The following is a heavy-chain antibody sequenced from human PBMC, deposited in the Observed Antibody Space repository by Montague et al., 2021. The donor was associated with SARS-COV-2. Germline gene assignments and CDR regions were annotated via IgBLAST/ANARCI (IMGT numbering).Heavy chain of an antibody. V-gene: IGHV4-59*01. CDR3: ARDRQLVGRGVVYYYYGMDV. CDR2: IYYSGST. J-gene: IGHJ6*02. CDR1: GGSISSYY. D-gene: IGHD6-13*01. Sequence: SETLSLTCTVSGGSISSYYWSWIRQPPGKGLEWIGYIYYSGSTXXXPSXXXRVTISVDTSKNQFSLKLSSVTAADTAVYYCARDRQLVGRGVVYYYYGMDVWGQGTTVTVSS.